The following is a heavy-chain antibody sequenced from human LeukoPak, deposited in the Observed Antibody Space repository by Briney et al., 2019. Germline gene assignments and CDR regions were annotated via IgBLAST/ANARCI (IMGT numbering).Heavy chain of an antibody. Sequence: PGGSLRLSCAASGFTFSSYWMSWVRQAPGKGLEWVSAISGSGGSTYYADSVKGRFTISRDNSKNTLYLQMNSLRAEDTAVYYCAKGQAELLWFGCDNDAFDIWGQGTMVTVSS. CDR2: ISGSGGST. D-gene: IGHD3-10*01. CDR3: AKGQAELLWFGCDNDAFDI. V-gene: IGHV3-23*01. CDR1: GFTFSSYW. J-gene: IGHJ3*02.